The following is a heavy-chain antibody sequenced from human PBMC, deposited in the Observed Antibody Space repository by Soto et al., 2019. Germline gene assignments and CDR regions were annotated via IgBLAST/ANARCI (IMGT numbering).Heavy chain of an antibody. J-gene: IGHJ2*01. D-gene: IGHD2-15*01. CDR2: ISWNSGSI. V-gene: IGHV3-9*01. Sequence: EVQLVESVGGLVQRGRSLRISCAASGFTFDDYAMHLVRQAPGKGLEWVAGISWNSGSIGYADSVKGRFTISRDNAKSSLYLHISSLRAGDTALYYCAKDIGSFYCSGGSFSNYWYFDLGGRGTLVTVAS. CDR1: GFTFDDYA. CDR3: AKDIGSFYCSGGSFSNYWYFDL.